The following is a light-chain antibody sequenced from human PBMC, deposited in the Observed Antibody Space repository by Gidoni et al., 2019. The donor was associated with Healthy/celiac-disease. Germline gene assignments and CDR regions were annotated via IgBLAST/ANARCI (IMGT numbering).Light chain of an antibody. Sequence: NVMTQPPLPLPVTPVEPASISCRSSPSLLHSNGYDYLEWHLQKPGQSPHLVIYLGANRASGVSGRCSGSGSGTDFTLKISRVEAEDVGVYYCRQALQARTFGEGTKVEIK. CDR2: LGA. CDR1: PSLLHSNGYDY. J-gene: IGKJ4*01. V-gene: IGKV2-28*01. CDR3: RQALQART.